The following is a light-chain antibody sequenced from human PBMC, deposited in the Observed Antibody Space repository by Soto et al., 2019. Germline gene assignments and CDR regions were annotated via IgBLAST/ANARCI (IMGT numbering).Light chain of an antibody. CDR3: SSYAGSNTFL. V-gene: IGLV2-8*01. Sequence: QSALTQPPSASGSPGQSVTISCTGTSSDVGDYNYVSWYQQHPGKAPKLIIYKVNKRPSGVPDRFSGSKSGNTASLTVSGLQAEDEDDYYCSSYAGSNTFLFGGGTKVTVL. CDR2: KVN. CDR1: SSDVGDYNY. J-gene: IGLJ3*02.